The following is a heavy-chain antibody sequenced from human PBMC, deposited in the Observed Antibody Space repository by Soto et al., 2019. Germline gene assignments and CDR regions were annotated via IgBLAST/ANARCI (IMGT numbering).Heavy chain of an antibody. J-gene: IGHJ4*02. CDR1: GGTFSSYA. CDR3: ASPRGYYGSGSYYPPYY. Sequence: SVKVSCKASGGTFSSYAISWVRQAPGQGLEWMGGIIPIFGTANYAQKFQGRVTITADESTSTAYMELSSLRSEDTAVYYCASPRGYYGSGSYYPPYYWGQGTLVTVSS. V-gene: IGHV1-69*13. CDR2: IIPIFGTA. D-gene: IGHD3-10*01.